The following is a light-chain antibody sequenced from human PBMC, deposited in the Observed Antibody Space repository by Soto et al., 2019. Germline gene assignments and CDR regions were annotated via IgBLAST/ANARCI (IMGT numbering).Light chain of an antibody. CDR1: QSVNNK. CDR3: QQYNHWPT. J-gene: IGKJ2*01. CDR2: DAS. V-gene: IGKV3-15*01. Sequence: EVVLTQSPATVSVSPGERATLSCRAGQSVNNKLAWYQQTPGQPPRLLIYDASTRATGVPGRFSGSGSGTEFTLTISSLQSEDFAVYYCQQYNHWPTFGQGTKLEIK.